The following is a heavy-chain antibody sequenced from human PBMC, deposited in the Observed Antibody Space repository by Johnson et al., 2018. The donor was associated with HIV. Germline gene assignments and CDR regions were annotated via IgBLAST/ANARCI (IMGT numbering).Heavy chain of an antibody. CDR2: IKSKTDGSEK. CDR1: GFTFSNAW. D-gene: IGHD2/OR15-2a*01. V-gene: IGHV3-7*01. Sequence: VQLVESGGGLVKPGGSLRLSCAASGFTFSNAWMSWVRQAPGKGLEWVGRIKSKTDGSEKYYLDPVKGRFTISRDNARKSLYLQMNSLRAEDTAVYYCAKDRGTTRAFDIWGQGTMVTVSS. J-gene: IGHJ3*02. CDR3: AKDRGTTRAFDI.